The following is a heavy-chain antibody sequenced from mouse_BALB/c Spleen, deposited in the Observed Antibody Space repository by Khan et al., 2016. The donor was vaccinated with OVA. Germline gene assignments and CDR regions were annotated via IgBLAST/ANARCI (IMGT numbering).Heavy chain of an antibody. D-gene: IGHD4-1*01. Sequence: EVQLVESGGDLVRPGGSLKLSCAASGFTFSAYGMSWVRQSPDKRLEWVATINSDGYYTYYPDILKGRFIISRDNAKNTLYLQMRSLKSEDKAMYYCASHFTGSFAYWGQGTLVTVSA. CDR3: ASHFTGSFAY. CDR2: INSDGYYT. CDR1: GFTFSAYG. J-gene: IGHJ3*01. V-gene: IGHV5-6*01.